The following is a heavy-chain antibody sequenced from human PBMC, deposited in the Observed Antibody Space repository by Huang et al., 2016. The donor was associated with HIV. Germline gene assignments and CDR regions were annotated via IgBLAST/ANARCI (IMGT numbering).Heavy chain of an antibody. CDR3: ATSRSGSGWFLDI. D-gene: IGHD6-19*01. CDR2: VNHGGST. CDR1: GGSLQGYY. Sequence: QVQLYQWGAGPLRPSETLSLTCGVCGGSLQGYYWNWLRQSPGRGLEWIGEVNHGGSTKYNPSLKSRVTISVDTSKIQFSLNLTSVTATDTADYYCATSRSGSGWFLDIWGRGTLVSVS. J-gene: IGHJ2*01. V-gene: IGHV4-34*01.